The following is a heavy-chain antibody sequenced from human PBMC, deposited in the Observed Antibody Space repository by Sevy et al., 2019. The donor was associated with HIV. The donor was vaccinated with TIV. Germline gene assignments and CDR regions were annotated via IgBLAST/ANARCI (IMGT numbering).Heavy chain of an antibody. J-gene: IGHJ6*02. D-gene: IGHD6-19*01. V-gene: IGHV3-74*01. CDR1: GFTFSSYW. Sequence: GGSLRLSCAASGFTFSSYWMHWVRQAPGKGLVWVSRINSDGSSTSYAVSVKGRFTISRDNAKNTLYLKMNSLRAEDTAVYYCASLPGIAVAGTYYYYGMDVWGQGTTVTVSS. CDR2: INSDGSST. CDR3: ASLPGIAVAGTYYYYGMDV.